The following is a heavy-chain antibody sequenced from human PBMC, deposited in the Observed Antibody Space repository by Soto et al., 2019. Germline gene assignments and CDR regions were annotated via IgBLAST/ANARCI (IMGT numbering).Heavy chain of an antibody. Sequence: SGPTLVNPTQTLTLTCTFSGFSLSTSGVGVGWIRQPPGKALEWLALIYWDDDKRYSPSLKSRLTITKDTSKNQVVLTMTNMDPVDTATYYCARLGGFLAAAGTFDYFDYWGQGTLVTVSS. V-gene: IGHV2-5*02. CDR2: IYWDDDK. J-gene: IGHJ4*02. D-gene: IGHD6-13*01. CDR3: ARLGGFLAAAGTFDYFDY. CDR1: GFSLSTSGVG.